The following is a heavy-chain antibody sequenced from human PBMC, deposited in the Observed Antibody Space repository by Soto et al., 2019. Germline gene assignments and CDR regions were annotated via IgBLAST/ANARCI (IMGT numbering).Heavy chain of an antibody. Sequence: SETLSLTCTVSGGSINSSSYYWGWIRQPPGKGLEWIGSIYYSGSTYYNPSLKSRVTISVDTSKNQFSLKLSSVTAADTAVYYCARRLLAVTTYYYYYGMDVWGQGTTVTVSS. CDR3: ARRLLAVTTYYYYYGMDV. D-gene: IGHD4-4*01. CDR1: GGSINSSSYY. J-gene: IGHJ6*02. CDR2: IYYSGST. V-gene: IGHV4-39*01.